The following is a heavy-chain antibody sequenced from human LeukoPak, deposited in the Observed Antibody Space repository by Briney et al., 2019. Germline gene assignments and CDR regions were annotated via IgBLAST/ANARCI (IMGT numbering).Heavy chain of an antibody. J-gene: IGHJ4*02. CDR3: ARSTRRYALDY. CDR2: INHSGGT. Sequence: SETLSVTCAVYGGSFSGYYWSWIRQPPGKGLEWIGEINHSGGTNYNPSLKSRVTISVDTSKNQFSLKLSSVTAADTAVYYCARSTRRYALDYWGQGTLVTVSS. D-gene: IGHD2-2*01. CDR1: GGSFSGYY. V-gene: IGHV4-34*01.